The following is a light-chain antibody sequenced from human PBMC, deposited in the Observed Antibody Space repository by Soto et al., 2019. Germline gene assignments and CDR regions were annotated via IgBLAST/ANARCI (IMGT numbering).Light chain of an antibody. J-gene: IGLJ2*01. CDR3: CSYAGSSTVVV. CDR2: EDT. Sequence: QSALTQPASVSGSPGQSITISCTGTSSDVGSYNLVSWYQQHPGKAPKLMIYEDTKRPPGVSNRFSGSKSGNTASLTISGLQAEDEADYYCCSYAGSSTVVVFGGGTQLTVL. V-gene: IGLV2-23*02. CDR1: SSDVGSYNL.